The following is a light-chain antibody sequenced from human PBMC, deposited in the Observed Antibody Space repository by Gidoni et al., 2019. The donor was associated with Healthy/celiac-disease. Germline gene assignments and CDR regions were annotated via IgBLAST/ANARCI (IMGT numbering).Light chain of an antibody. V-gene: IGLV2-23*01. CDR1: SSDVGSYNL. CDR3: CSYAGSSTWV. J-gene: IGLJ3*02. CDR2: EGS. Sequence: QSALTQPASVSGSPGQPITISCTGTSSDVGSYNLVSWYQQPPGKAPKLMIYEGSTRPSGVSNRFSGSKSGNTASLTISGLQAEDEADYYCCSYAGSSTWVFGGGTKLTVL.